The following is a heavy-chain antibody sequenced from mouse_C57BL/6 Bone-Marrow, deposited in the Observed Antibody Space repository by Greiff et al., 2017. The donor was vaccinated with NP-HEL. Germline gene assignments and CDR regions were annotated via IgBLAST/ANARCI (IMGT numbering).Heavy chain of an antibody. CDR2: ISDGGSYT. CDR1: GFTFSSYA. Sequence: EVQVVESGGGLVKPGGSLKLSCAASGFTFSSYAMSWVRQTPEKRLEWVATISDGGSYTYYPDNVKGRFTISRDNAKNNLYLQMSHLNAEDTAMYYCARGPPHGEYDKGWYFDVWGTGTTVTVSS. D-gene: IGHD2-14*01. J-gene: IGHJ1*03. V-gene: IGHV5-4*01. CDR3: ARGPPHGEYDKGWYFDV.